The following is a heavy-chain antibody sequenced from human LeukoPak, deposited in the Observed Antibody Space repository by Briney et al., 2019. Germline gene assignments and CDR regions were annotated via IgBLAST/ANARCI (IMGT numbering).Heavy chain of an antibody. CDR2: INPNSGGT. CDR3: ARDQVTYTAMNY. V-gene: IGHV1-2*02. CDR1: GYTFTGYY. D-gene: IGHD5-18*01. Sequence: ASVKVSCKASGYTFTGYYMHWVRQAPGQGLEWMGWINPNSGGTNYAQKFQGRVTMTRDTSISTAYMELSRLRSDDTAVYYCARDQVTYTAMNYWGQGTLVTVSS. J-gene: IGHJ4*02.